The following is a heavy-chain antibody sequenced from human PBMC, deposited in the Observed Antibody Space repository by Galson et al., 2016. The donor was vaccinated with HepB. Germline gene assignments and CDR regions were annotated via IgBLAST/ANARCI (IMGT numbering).Heavy chain of an antibody. CDR2: IYWDDDK. D-gene: IGHD3-10*01. CDR1: GFSLSTGGLG. CDR3: ARLTMIRGVMCDY. J-gene: IGHJ4*02. Sequence: PALVKPTQTLTLTCTFSGFSLSTGGLGVGWIRQPPGKALEWLALIYWDDDKRYSPSLKNRITITKDTSRNQVVLTMTNMDPVDTATYYCARLTMIRGVMCDYGGQGTQVTGSA. V-gene: IGHV2-5*02.